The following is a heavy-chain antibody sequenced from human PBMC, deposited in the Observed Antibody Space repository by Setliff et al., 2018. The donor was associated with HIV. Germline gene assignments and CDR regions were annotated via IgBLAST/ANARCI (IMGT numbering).Heavy chain of an antibody. D-gene: IGHD3-3*01. CDR1: GGSISSHY. CDR2: IYYSGST. Sequence: ETLSLTCTVSGGSISSHYWSWIRQPPGKGLEWIGYIYYSGSTNYNPSLKSRVTISVDTSKNQFSLKLSSVTAADTAVYYCARSTDFGVVIMGDGPYWYFDLWGRGTLVTVS. J-gene: IGHJ2*01. CDR3: ARSTDFGVVIMGDGPYWYFDL. V-gene: IGHV4-59*11.